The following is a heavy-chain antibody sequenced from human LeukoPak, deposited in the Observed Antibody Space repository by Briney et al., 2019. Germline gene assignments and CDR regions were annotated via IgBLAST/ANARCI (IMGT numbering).Heavy chain of an antibody. Sequence: GESLKISCMASGYSLSSYWIAWVRQMPGEGPEWMGVISPTNSDTRYSPAYQGQVTISADKYINLAYLQWHRLAASDTAMYLCATTYSSDDGGSSYFDSWGQGTLVTVSS. J-gene: IGHJ4*02. V-gene: IGHV5-51*01. CDR3: ATTYSSDDGGSSYFDS. CDR2: ISPTNSDT. D-gene: IGHD2-15*01. CDR1: GYSLSSYW.